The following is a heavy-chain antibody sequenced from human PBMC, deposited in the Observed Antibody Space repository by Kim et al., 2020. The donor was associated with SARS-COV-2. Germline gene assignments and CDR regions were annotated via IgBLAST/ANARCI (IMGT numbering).Heavy chain of an antibody. D-gene: IGHD6-13*01. CDR3: ARVGDIAAVGRLSDY. J-gene: IGHJ4*02. Sequence: ASVKVSCKASGYTFTSYYVHWVRQAPGQGLEWMGIINPSSGSTNYAQKFQGRVTMTRDTSTSTAYMELSSLRSEDTAVYYCARVGDIAAVGRLSDYWGQGTLVTVSS. CDR1: GYTFTSYY. V-gene: IGHV1-46*01. CDR2: INPSSGST.